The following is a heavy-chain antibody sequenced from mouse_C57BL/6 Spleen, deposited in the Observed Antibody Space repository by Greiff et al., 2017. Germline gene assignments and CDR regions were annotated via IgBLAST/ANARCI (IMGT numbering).Heavy chain of an antibody. V-gene: IGHV6-3*01. Sequence: EVKLEESGGGLVQPGGSMKLSCVASGFTFSNYWMNWVRQSPEKGLEWVAQIRLKSDNYATHYAESVKGRFTISRDDSKSSVYLQMNNLRAEDTGIYYCTGEREGYFDYWGQGTTLTVSS. J-gene: IGHJ2*01. CDR3: TGEREGYFDY. CDR1: GFTFSNYW. CDR2: IRLKSDNYAT.